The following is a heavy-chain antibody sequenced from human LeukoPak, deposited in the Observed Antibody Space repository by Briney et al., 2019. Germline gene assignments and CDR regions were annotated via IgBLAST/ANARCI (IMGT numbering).Heavy chain of an antibody. CDR2: INPNSGGT. D-gene: IGHD3-10*01. CDR3: ARGPATITMVRGVSCDI. J-gene: IGHJ3*02. V-gene: IGHV1-2*02. CDR1: GYTFTRYY. Sequence: ASVKVSCKASGYTFTRYYMHWVRQAPGQGLEWMGWINPNSGGTNYAQKFQGRVTMTRDTSISTAYMELSRLRSDDTAVYYCARGPATITMVRGVSCDIWGQGTMVTVSS.